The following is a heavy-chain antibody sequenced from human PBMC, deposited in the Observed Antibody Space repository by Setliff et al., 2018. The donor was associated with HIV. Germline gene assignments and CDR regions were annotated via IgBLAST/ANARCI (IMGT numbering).Heavy chain of an antibody. CDR1: GYSISTAYY. V-gene: IGHV4-38-2*01. CDR2: VYHSGTT. Sequence: SETLSLTCAVSGYSISTAYYWGWIRQPPGKGLEWIGSVYHSGTTYYNPSLKRRVTISVDMSNNQFSLKVTSVTAADTAVYYCARSYCGGEWGCAYSYKWFDPWGQGTLVTVSS. D-gene: IGHD2-21*01. J-gene: IGHJ5*02. CDR3: ARSYCGGEWGCAYSYKWFDP.